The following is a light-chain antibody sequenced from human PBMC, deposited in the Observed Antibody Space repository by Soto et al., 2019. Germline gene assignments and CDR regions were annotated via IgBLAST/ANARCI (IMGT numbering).Light chain of an antibody. CDR2: KAS. V-gene: IGKV1-5*03. CDR3: QQYVTAFRS. CDR1: QSISSW. J-gene: IGKJ1*01. Sequence: DIQMTQSPSTLSASVGDRVTITCRASQSISSWLAWYQQKPGTAPKLLIYKASSLQSGVPSRFSGRGSGTEFTLTISSLQPDDFATYYCQQYVTAFRSFGQRTKVEFK.